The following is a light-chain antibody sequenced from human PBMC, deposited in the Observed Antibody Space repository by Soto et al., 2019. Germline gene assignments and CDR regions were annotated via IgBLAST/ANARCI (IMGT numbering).Light chain of an antibody. CDR1: SGHSSYA. CDR3: QTWGTGIHV. V-gene: IGLV4-69*01. Sequence: QAVLTQSPSASASLGASVKLTCTLSSGHSSYAIAWHQQQPAKGPRYLMKLNSDGSHSKGDGIPDRFSGSSAGAERYLIISSLQSEDEADYYCQTWGTGIHVFGTGTKLTVL. J-gene: IGLJ1*01. CDR2: LNSDGSH.